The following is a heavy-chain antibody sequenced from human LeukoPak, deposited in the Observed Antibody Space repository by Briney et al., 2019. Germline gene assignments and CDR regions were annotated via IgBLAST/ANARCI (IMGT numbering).Heavy chain of an antibody. CDR3: ARGTRTEIAAPFDY. CDR2: IIPIFGTA. V-gene: IGHV1-69*13. D-gene: IGHD6-13*01. Sequence: ASVKVSCKASGGTFSSYAISWVRQAPGQGLEWMGGIIPIFGTANYAQKFQGRVTITADESTSTAYMELSSLRSEDTAVYYCARGTRTEIAAPFDYWGQGTLATVSS. CDR1: GGTFSSYA. J-gene: IGHJ4*02.